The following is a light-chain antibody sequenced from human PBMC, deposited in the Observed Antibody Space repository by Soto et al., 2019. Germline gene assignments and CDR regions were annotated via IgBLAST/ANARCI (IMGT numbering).Light chain of an antibody. CDR2: WAS. J-gene: IGKJ1*01. CDR3: QQYYSTPRT. V-gene: IGKV4-1*01. Sequence: DIVMTQSPDSLAVSLGERATINCKSSQSVLYSSNNKNYLAWYRQKLRQPPKLLIYWASSRESGVPDRFSGSGSGTDFTLTISSLQAEDVAVYYCQQYYSTPRTFGQGTKVDIK. CDR1: QSVLYSSNNKNY.